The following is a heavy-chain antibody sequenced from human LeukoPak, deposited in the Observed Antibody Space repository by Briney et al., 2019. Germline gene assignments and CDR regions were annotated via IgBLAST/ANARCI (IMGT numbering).Heavy chain of an antibody. CDR1: GFTVSSNY. V-gene: IGHV3-66*01. CDR2: LYSGGST. J-gene: IGHJ4*02. CDR3: ARDSSTGRYGPLDN. D-gene: IGHD1-26*01. Sequence: GGSLRLSCVVSGFTVSSNYMNWVRQAPGKGLEWVSVLYSGGSTYYADFVKDRFTISRDDSKDTLYLQMNSLRAEDTAVYYCARDSSTGRYGPLDNWGQGSLVTVSS.